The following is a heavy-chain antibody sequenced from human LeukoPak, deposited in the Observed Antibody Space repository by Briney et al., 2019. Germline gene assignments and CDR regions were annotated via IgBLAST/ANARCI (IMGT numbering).Heavy chain of an antibody. CDR2: ISNSDGNT. CDR1: GFTFSNYA. CDR3: ARGFYGMDV. V-gene: IGHV3-23*01. J-gene: IGHJ6*04. Sequence: GGSLRLSCAASGFTFSNYAMSWVRQAPGKGLEWVSTISNSDGNTYYADSVKGRFTISRDISKNTLYLQMNGLRADDTAVYYCARGFYGMDVWGNGTTVTISS.